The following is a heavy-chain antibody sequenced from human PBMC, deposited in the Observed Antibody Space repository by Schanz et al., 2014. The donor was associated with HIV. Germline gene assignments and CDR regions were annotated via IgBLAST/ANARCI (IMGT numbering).Heavy chain of an antibody. CDR1: GYTFTSYG. J-gene: IGHJ5*02. V-gene: IGHV1-18*01. Sequence: QVQLVQSGAEMKKPGASVKVSCKASGYTFTSYGITWVRQAPGQGLEWMGWISAYNGNTNYAQKLQGRVTMTTDTATSTAYMDLRSLRSDDTAVYYCTRSRYELHWLDVWGQGTLVTVSS. D-gene: IGHD5-12*01. CDR2: ISAYNGNT. CDR3: TRSRYELHWLDV.